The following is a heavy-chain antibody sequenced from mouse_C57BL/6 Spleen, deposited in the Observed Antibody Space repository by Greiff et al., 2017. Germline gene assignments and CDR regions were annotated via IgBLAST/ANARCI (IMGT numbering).Heavy chain of an antibody. CDR1: GYSFTDYY. V-gene: IGHV1-39*01. CDR2: INPNYGTT. Sequence: EVKLMESGPELVKPGASVKISCKASGYSFTDYYMNWVKQSHGKSLEWIGVINPNYGTTSYNQKFKGKATLTVDQSSSTAYMQLNSLTSGDSAVYYCARLSTRCYAMDYWGQGTTVTVSS. J-gene: IGHJ4*01. D-gene: IGHD1-1*01. CDR3: ARLSTRCYAMDY.